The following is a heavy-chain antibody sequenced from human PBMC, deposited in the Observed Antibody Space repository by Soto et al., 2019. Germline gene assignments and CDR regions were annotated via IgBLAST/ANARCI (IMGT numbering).Heavy chain of an antibody. CDR2: ISHSGNT. CDR1: GGSISRRNW. J-gene: IGHJ6*02. D-gene: IGHD2-15*01. Sequence: QVQLQESGPGLVKPSGTLSLTCAVSGGSISRRNWWSWVRQPPGKGLEWIGDISHSGNTNYNPSLKSRVTISGYKSNNQVARKLSSLTAAATAVYYWARGCSGGSCYPLMDVWGRGTTVTVSS. CDR3: ARGCSGGSCYPLMDV. V-gene: IGHV4-4*02.